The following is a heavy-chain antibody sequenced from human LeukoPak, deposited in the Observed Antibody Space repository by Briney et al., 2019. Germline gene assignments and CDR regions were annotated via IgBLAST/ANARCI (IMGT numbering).Heavy chain of an antibody. CDR1: GYSFTNYW. Sequence: GESLKISCKTSGYSFTNYWIGWVRQMPGKGLEWMGTIYPDDSDTRYSPSFQGHVTISADKSITTAYLQWSSLQASDTAMYYCARPLRGVIPPTVEIDYWGQGTLVTVSS. V-gene: IGHV5-51*01. D-gene: IGHD1-26*01. J-gene: IGHJ4*02. CDR2: IYPDDSDT. CDR3: ARPLRGVIPPTVEIDY.